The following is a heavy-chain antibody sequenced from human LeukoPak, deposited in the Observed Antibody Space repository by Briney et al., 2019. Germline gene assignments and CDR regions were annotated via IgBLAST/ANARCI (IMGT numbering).Heavy chain of an antibody. Sequence: GGSLRLSCAASGFTFSSHATSWVRQAPGKGLEWVSAISTSGGSTYYADSVKGRFTISRDNSKNTLYLQMNGLRAEDTAVYYCARGATPFDYGGNSVYWGQGTLVTVSS. D-gene: IGHD4-17*01. J-gene: IGHJ4*02. CDR1: GFTFSSHA. CDR3: ARGATPFDYGGNSVY. V-gene: IGHV3-23*01. CDR2: ISTSGGST.